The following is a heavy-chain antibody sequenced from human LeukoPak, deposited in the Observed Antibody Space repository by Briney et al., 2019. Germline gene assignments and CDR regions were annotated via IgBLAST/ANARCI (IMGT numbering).Heavy chain of an antibody. CDR1: GGSISSSSYY. CDR2: IYYSGST. V-gene: IGHV4-39*07. D-gene: IGHD6-13*01. Sequence: PSETLSLTCTVSGGSISSSSYYWGWIRQPPGKGLEWIGSIYYSGSTYYNPSLKSRVTISVDTSKNQFSLKLSSVTAADTAVYYCARAYSSSWRFQHWGQGTLVTVSS. J-gene: IGHJ1*01. CDR3: ARAYSSSWRFQH.